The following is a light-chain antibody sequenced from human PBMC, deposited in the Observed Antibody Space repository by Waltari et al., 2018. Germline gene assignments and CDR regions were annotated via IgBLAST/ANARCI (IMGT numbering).Light chain of an antibody. CDR2: VNSDGSH. CDR1: SGHSTYA. Sequence: QLVLTQSPSASASLGASVNLTCTLSSGHSTYAIAWHQQQPEKGPRYLMKVNSDGSHTMGVGIPDRFAGSSSWAERYLTISGLQSDDGADYYCQTWGLGIVIFGGGTKLTVL. V-gene: IGLV4-69*01. J-gene: IGLJ2*01. CDR3: QTWGLGIVI.